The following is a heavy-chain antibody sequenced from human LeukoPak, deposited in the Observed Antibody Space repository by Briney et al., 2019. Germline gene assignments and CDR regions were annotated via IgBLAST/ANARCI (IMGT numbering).Heavy chain of an antibody. Sequence: SVKVSCKASGGTFSSYAISWVRQAPGQGLEWMGRIIPILGIANYAQKFQGRVTITADKSTSTAYMELSSLRSEDTAVYYCARVVGYSSSWYYFDYWGQGTLVTVSS. V-gene: IGHV1-69*04. D-gene: IGHD6-13*01. CDR1: GGTFSSYA. CDR3: ARVVGYSSSWYYFDY. J-gene: IGHJ4*02. CDR2: IIPILGIA.